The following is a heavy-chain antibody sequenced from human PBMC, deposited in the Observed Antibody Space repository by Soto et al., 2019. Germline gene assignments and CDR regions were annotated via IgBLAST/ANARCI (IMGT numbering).Heavy chain of an antibody. V-gene: IGHV3-7*03. CDR3: ARDRDVRTTYYFDY. CDR2: IKQGGSEK. Sequence: GGSLRLSCAASGFTFSSYWMSWVRQAPGKGLEWVANIKQGGSEKYYVDSVKGRFTISRDNAKNSLYLQMNSLRAEDTAVYYCARDRDVRTTYYFDYWGQGTLVTVSS. J-gene: IGHJ4*02. D-gene: IGHD4-17*01. CDR1: GFTFSSYW.